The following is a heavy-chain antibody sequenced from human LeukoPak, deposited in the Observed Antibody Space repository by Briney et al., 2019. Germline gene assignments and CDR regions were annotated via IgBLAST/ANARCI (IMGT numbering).Heavy chain of an antibody. CDR1: GYTFTGYY. CDR3: ARLGLHCSSTSCYFGAFDI. D-gene: IGHD2-2*01. V-gene: IGHV1-8*03. Sequence: WASVKVSCKASGYTFTGYYMHWVRQATGQGLEWMGWMNPNSGNTGYAQKFQGRVTITRNTSISTAYMELSSLRSEDTAVYYCARLGLHCSSTSCYFGAFDIWGQGTMVTVSS. CDR2: MNPNSGNT. J-gene: IGHJ3*02.